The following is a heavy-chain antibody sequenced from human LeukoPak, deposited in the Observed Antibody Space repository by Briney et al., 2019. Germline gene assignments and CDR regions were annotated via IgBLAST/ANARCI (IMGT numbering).Heavy chain of an antibody. V-gene: IGHV1-69*05. CDR1: GGTFSSYA. CDR3: ASPLYSSSSDFDY. D-gene: IGHD6-13*01. CDR2: IIPIFGTA. Sequence: GASETVSCKASGGTFSSYAISWVRQAPGQGLEWMGGIIPIFGTANYAQKFQGRVTITTDESTSTAYMELSSLRSEDTAVYYCASPLYSSSSDFDYWGQGTLVTVSS. J-gene: IGHJ4*02.